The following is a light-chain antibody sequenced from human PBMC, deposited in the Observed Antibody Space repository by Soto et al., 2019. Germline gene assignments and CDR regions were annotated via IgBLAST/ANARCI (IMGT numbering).Light chain of an antibody. J-gene: IGKJ1*01. CDR2: ADS. V-gene: IGKV3D-15*01. CDR3: QHYNNWPPTWT. Sequence: EIVLTQSPATLSLSPGETATLACRASQSVSGYIGWYQQKPGQAPRLLIDADSNRATGIPARFSGSGSGTDFTLTISSLQSEDFAVYYCQHYNNWPPTWTFGQGTKVDIK. CDR1: QSVSGY.